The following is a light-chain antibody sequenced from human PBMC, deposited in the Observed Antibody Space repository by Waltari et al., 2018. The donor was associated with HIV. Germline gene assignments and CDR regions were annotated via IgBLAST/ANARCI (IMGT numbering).Light chain of an antibody. CDR3: QQRGTWPLVT. V-gene: IGKV3-11*01. J-gene: IGKJ4*01. Sequence: EIALTQSPATLSVSPGERAVLSCRASQRVSRYLAWYQQKSGQGPRLRIDETSTRAAGTPGRFNGSGSGTEFVLTITDVEPGDVAVYYCQQRGTWPLVTFGGGTKVE. CDR2: ETS. CDR1: QRVSRY.